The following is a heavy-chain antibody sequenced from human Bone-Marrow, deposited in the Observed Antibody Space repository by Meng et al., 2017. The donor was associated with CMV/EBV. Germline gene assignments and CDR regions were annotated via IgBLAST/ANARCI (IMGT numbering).Heavy chain of an antibody. CDR2: IYYRGST. CDR1: GGSISSYY. CDR3: ATGSPNNGWYQIDY. D-gene: IGHD6-19*01. Sequence: SETLSLTCTVSGGSISSYYWSWIRQPPGKGLEWIGYIYYRGSTNYNPSLKSRVTISVDTSKNQFSLKLSSVTAADTAVYYCATGSPNNGWYQIDYWGQGTLVTVSS. V-gene: IGHV4-59*01. J-gene: IGHJ4*02.